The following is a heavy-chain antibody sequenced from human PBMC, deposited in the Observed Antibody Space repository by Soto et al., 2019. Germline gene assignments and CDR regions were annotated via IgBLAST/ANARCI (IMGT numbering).Heavy chain of an antibody. D-gene: IGHD2-15*01. CDR3: ASSSVKGGIVVVVAIDY. CDR1: GASISSGVHS. Sequence: QVQLQESGPGLVKPSETLSLTCTVSGASISSGVHSWSWIRQYPGKGLAWIGYNHYSGSTHYNPSLKSRVTISEDTSNNQFSLRLSSVTAADTAVYYCASSSVKGGIVVVVAIDYWGQGKLVTVSS. CDR2: NHYSGST. V-gene: IGHV4-31*03. J-gene: IGHJ4*02.